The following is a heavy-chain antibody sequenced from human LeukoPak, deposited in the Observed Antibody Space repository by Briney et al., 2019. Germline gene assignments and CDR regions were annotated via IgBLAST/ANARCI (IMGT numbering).Heavy chain of an antibody. CDR1: GFTVSNNY. J-gene: IGHJ6*02. Sequence: GGSLRLSCAASGFTVSNNYMSWVRQAPGQGLEWVSVIYSSGNTDYADSVKGRFTISRDNSKNTLYLQMNSLRAEDTAVYYCARDAVVVVAATDYYYYYGMDVWGQGTTVTVSS. V-gene: IGHV3-66*03. CDR3: ARDAVVVVAATDYYYYYGMDV. D-gene: IGHD2-15*01. CDR2: IYSSGNT.